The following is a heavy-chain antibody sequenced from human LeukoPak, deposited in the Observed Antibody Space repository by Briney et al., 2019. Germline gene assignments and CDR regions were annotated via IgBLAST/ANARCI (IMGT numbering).Heavy chain of an antibody. D-gene: IGHD5-18*01. CDR1: GGSISSSNW. CDR3: ARDPREPGGYSQKYWYFDL. CDR2: IYHSGST. V-gene: IGHV4-4*02. Sequence: SETLSLTCAVSGGSISSSNWWSWVRQPPGKGLEWIGEIYHSGSTNYNPSLKSRVTISVDKSKNQFSLKLNSVTAADTAVYYCARDPREPGGYSQKYWYFDLWGRGTLVTVSS. J-gene: IGHJ2*01.